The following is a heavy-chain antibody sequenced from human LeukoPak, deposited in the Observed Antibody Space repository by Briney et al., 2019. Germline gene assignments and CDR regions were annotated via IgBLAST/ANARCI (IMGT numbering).Heavy chain of an antibody. V-gene: IGHV1-69*05. Sequence: ASVKVSCKASGGTFSSYAISWVRQAPGQGLEWMEGIIPIFGTANYAQKFQGRVTITTDESTSTAYMELSSLRSEDTAVYYCARGSASRAGYYYMDVWGKGTTVTVSS. CDR3: ARGSASRAGYYYMDV. J-gene: IGHJ6*03. CDR1: GGTFSSYA. CDR2: IIPIFGTA. D-gene: IGHD6-6*01.